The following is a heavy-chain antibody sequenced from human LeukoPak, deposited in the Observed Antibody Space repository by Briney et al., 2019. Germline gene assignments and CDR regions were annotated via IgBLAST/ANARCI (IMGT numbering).Heavy chain of an antibody. CDR3: ARDMTDYGDYVYVSIDY. J-gene: IGHJ4*02. D-gene: IGHD4-17*01. CDR1: GYSFTGNY. V-gene: IGHV1-2*02. Sequence: ASVRVSCKASGYSFTGNYMHWVRQAPGQGFEWMGWINPNTGGTNYAQKFKGRVLMTRDTSTSTVYMELSSLRSEDTAVYYCARDMTDYGDYVYVSIDYWGQGTLVTVSS. CDR2: INPNTGGT.